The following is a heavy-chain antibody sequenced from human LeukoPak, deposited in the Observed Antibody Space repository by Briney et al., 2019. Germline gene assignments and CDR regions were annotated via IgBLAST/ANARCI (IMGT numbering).Heavy chain of an antibody. Sequence: GGSLRLSCAASGFTFSIYGMSWVRQAPGKGLEWVSSITPRGDYIYYADSLKGRFTISRDNAKNSLYLQMSSLRAEDTAVYYCVRHRTASDYWGQGALVTVSS. CDR1: GFTFSIYG. D-gene: IGHD1-1*01. V-gene: IGHV3-21*01. CDR2: ITPRGDYI. J-gene: IGHJ4*02. CDR3: VRHRTASDY.